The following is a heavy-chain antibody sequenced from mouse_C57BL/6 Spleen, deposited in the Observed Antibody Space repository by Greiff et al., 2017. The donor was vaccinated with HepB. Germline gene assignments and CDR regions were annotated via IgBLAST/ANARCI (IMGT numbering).Heavy chain of an antibody. CDR1: GYTFTDYY. D-gene: IGHD4-1*01. CDR3: ARGERTGTEGYFDY. Sequence: EVQLQQSGPELVKPGASVKISCKASGYTFTDYYMNWVKQSHGKSLEWIGDINPNNGGTSYNQKFKGKATLTVEKSSSTAYMELRSLTSEDSAVYYCARGERTGTEGYFDYWGQGTTLTVSS. V-gene: IGHV1-26*01. CDR2: INPNNGGT. J-gene: IGHJ2*01.